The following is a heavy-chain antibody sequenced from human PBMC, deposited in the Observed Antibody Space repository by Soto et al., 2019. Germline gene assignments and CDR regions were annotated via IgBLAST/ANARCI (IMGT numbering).Heavy chain of an antibody. V-gene: IGHV1-46*03. Sequence: VASAKVSCKASGYTFTSYYIHWVRQAPGQGLEWVGIINPSGGSTSYAQKFQGRVTMTRDTSTSTVYMEVSGLRSEDTAVYYCARDQEPSTLYYDYYYMDVWGKGTTVTVSS. CDR1: GYTFTSYY. CDR2: INPSGGST. CDR3: ARDQEPSTLYYDYYYMDV. J-gene: IGHJ6*03.